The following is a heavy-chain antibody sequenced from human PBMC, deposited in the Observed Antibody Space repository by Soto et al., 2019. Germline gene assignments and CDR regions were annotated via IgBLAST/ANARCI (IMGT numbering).Heavy chain of an antibody. CDR1: GYTFTSYY. CDR2: INPSGGST. CDR3: ARALTTGYYYYGMDV. Sequence: ASVRVSCKASGYTFTSYYTHLVRQAPGQGLEWMGIINPSGGSTSYAQQFQGIVTMPRDTSTSTVYMELSSLRSEDTAMYYCARALTTGYYYYGMDVWGQGTTVTVSS. D-gene: IGHD4-17*01. J-gene: IGHJ6*02. V-gene: IGHV1-46*01.